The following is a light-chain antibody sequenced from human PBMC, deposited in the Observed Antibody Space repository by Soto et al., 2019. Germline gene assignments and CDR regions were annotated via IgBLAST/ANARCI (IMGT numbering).Light chain of an antibody. V-gene: IGKV2-28*01. J-gene: IGKJ4*01. CDR1: QSLLHSKGYNY. CDR2: LGS. CDR3: MQSLRNPFT. Sequence: DIVMTQSPLSLPVTPGEPASISCRSSQSLLHSKGYNYLDWYLQKPGQSPQLLIYLGSNLDSGVPDRFSGSGSGTDFTLKISRVEAEDVGVYYCMQSLRNPFTFGGGTKVEIK.